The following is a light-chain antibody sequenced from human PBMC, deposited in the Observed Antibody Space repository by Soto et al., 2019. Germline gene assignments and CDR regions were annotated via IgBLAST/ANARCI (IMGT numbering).Light chain of an antibody. V-gene: IGKV1-5*03. Sequence: DIQMTQSPSTLSASVGDRVTITCRASQSISSWLAWYQQKPRKAPKLLIYKASSLESGFPSRFSGSGSGTEFTLTISSLQPDDFATYYCQEYKSYSTFGQGTKLEIK. J-gene: IGKJ2*01. CDR2: KAS. CDR1: QSISSW. CDR3: QEYKSYST.